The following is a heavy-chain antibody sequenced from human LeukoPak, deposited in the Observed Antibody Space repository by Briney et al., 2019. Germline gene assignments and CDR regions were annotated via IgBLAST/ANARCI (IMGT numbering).Heavy chain of an antibody. CDR3: ARHSWTGSQARWFDP. J-gene: IGHJ5*02. CDR1: GGSISSSSYY. CDR2: IYYSGST. D-gene: IGHD1-1*01. Sequence: PSETLSLTCTVSGGSISSSSYYWGWIRQPPGKGLEWIGSIYYSGSTYYNPSLKSRVTISVDTSKNQFSLKLSSVTAADTAVYYCARHSWTGSQARWFDPWGQGTLVTVSS. V-gene: IGHV4-39*07.